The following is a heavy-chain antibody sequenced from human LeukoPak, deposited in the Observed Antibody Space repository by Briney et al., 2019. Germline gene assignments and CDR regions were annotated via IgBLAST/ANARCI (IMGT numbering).Heavy chain of an antibody. V-gene: IGHV3-23*01. CDR2: ISTSDGTT. Sequence: GGSLRLSCAASGFTFSSYDMSWVRQAPGKGLEWVSSISTSDGTTYFADSVKGRFTISRDNSKNTLYLQMNSLRAEDTAVYFCAKARYSSLYYFDYWGQGTLVPVSS. D-gene: IGHD6-13*01. CDR1: GFTFSSYD. J-gene: IGHJ4*02. CDR3: AKARYSSLYYFDY.